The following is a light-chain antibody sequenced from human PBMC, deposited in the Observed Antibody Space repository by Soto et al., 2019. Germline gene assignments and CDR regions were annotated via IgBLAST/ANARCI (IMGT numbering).Light chain of an antibody. CDR1: QNVSNW. CDR3: QQYSKEST. J-gene: IGKJ2*01. Sequence: DVEMTQSPSTLPTSIGDRVTINCRASQNVSNWLAWYQQKPGKAPKLLIYKASRLESGVPSRFSASGSGTDVTLTSNSLQSDDFATYFCQQYSKESTFGQGTKLEI. V-gene: IGKV1-5*03. CDR2: KAS.